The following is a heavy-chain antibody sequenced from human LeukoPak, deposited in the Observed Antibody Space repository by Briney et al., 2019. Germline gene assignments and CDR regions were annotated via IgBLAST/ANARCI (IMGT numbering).Heavy chain of an antibody. D-gene: IGHD3-22*01. Sequence: ASVKVSCKASGYAFTGYYMHWVRQAPGQGLEWMGWINPNSGGTNYAQKFQGRVTMTRDTSISTAYMELSRLRSDDTAVYYCARAYDSSGYWINWFDPWGQGTLVTVSS. CDR3: ARAYDSSGYWINWFDP. V-gene: IGHV1-2*02. J-gene: IGHJ5*02. CDR2: INPNSGGT. CDR1: GYAFTGYY.